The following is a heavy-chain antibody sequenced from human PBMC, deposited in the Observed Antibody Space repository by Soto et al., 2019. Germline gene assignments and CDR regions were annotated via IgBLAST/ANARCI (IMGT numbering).Heavy chain of an antibody. CDR3: ARRLALTGPASDWFDP. D-gene: IGHD6-19*01. CDR1: GFTFGSYG. Sequence: GGSLRLSCAASGFTFGSYGMHWVRQAPGKGLEWVAIISYDGNNKYYADSVKGRFTISTNTVHLQWSSLKASDTAMYYCARRLALTGPASDWFDPWGQGTLVTVSS. V-gene: IGHV3-30*03. CDR2: ISYDGNNK. J-gene: IGHJ5*02.